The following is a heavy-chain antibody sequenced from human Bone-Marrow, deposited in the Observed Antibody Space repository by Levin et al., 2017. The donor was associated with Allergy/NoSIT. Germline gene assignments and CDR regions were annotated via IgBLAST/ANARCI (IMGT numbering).Heavy chain of an antibody. CDR2: INPGGGST. Sequence: ASVKVSCKASGYTFTSYFIHWLRQAPGQGPEWMGLINPGGGSTRYAQSFQGRLTVTRDTSTSTVYMELRSLRSEDTAVYFCARDQGYCSSDTCQLSAFDIWGQGTMVTVSS. CDR3: ARDQGYCSSDTCQLSAFDI. D-gene: IGHD2-2*01. V-gene: IGHV1-46*01. J-gene: IGHJ3*02. CDR1: GYTFTSYF.